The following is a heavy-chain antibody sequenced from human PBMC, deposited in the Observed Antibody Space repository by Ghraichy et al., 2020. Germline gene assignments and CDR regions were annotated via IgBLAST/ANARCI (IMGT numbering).Heavy chain of an antibody. CDR2: ISSSGRTI. J-gene: IGHJ4*02. D-gene: IGHD3-10*01. Sequence: GGSLRLSCAASGFTFSDYYMSWIRQAPGKGLEWVSYISSSGRTIYYADSMKGRFTISRDNAKNSLYLQMNSLRAEDPAVYYWARGMLGYYYGSGPADYWGQGTLVTVSS. CDR3: ARGMLGYYYGSGPADY. V-gene: IGHV3-11*01. CDR1: GFTFSDYY.